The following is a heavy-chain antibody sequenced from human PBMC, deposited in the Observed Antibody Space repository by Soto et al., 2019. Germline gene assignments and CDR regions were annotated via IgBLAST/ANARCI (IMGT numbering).Heavy chain of an antibody. CDR2: ISYDGSDK. CDR3: ARDYYKYYDSSGYYRSPAY. Sequence: GGSLRLSCAASGFTFSSYAMHWFRQAPGKGLEWVALISYDGSDKDYADSVKGRFTISRDNSRNTLFLQMNSLRAEDTAVYYCARDYYKYYDSSGYYRSPAYWGQGT. V-gene: IGHV3-30-3*01. J-gene: IGHJ4*02. CDR1: GFTFSSYA. D-gene: IGHD3-22*01.